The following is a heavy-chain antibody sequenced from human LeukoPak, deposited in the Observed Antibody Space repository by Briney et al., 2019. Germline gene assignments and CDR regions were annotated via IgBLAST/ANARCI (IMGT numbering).Heavy chain of an antibody. Sequence: GGSLRLSCTASGFTFGDYAMSWVREAPGKGLEGVGFIRSKAYGGTTEYAASVKGRFTISRDDSKNMLYLQMSSLKIEDTAVYYCTTDRAIAARPLFDYWGQGTLVTVSS. CDR1: GFTFGDYA. CDR2: IRSKAYGGTT. V-gene: IGHV3-49*04. D-gene: IGHD6-6*01. J-gene: IGHJ4*02. CDR3: TTDRAIAARPLFDY.